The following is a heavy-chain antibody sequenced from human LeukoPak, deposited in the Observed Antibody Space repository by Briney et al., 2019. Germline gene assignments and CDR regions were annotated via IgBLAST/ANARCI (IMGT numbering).Heavy chain of an antibody. V-gene: IGHV3-30*02. CDR3: AKGTYSSGWNEPPAFDY. J-gene: IGHJ4*02. CDR2: IRYDGSNK. D-gene: IGHD6-19*01. CDR1: GFTFSSYG. Sequence: GGSLRLSCAASGFTFSSYGMHWVRQAPGKGLEWVAFIRYDGSNKYYADSVKGRFTISRDNSKNTLYLQMNSLRAEDTAVYYCAKGTYSSGWNEPPAFDYWGQGTLVTVSS.